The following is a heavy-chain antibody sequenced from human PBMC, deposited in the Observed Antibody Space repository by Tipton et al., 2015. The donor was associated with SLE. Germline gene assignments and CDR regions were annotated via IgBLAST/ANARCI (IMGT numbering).Heavy chain of an antibody. CDR1: GISFGSYR. J-gene: IGHJ4*02. CDR3: ARDKGTG. V-gene: IGHV3-7*01. CDR2: IKQDRSEK. D-gene: IGHD1-1*01. Sequence: SLRLSCAASGISFGSYRMHWVRQTPGGGLAWVSGIKQDRSEKYYVDSVKGRFTISRDNAKNSLYLQMNSLRAEDTAVYYCARDKGTGWGQGTLVTVSS.